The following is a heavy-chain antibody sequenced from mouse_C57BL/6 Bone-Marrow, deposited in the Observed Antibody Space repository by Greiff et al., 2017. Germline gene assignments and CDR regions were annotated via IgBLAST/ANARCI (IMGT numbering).Heavy chain of an antibody. CDR1: GYTFTSYG. D-gene: IGHD2-4*01. CDR2: IYPRSGNT. J-gene: IGHJ3*01. CDR3: ARPFYYDYDTFAY. Sequence: QVQLQQSGAELARPGASVKLSCKASGYTFTSYGISWVKQRTGQGLEWIGEIYPRSGNTYYNEKFKGKATLTADKSSSTAYMELRSLTSEDSAVYFCARPFYYDYDTFAYWGQGTLVTVSA. V-gene: IGHV1-81*01.